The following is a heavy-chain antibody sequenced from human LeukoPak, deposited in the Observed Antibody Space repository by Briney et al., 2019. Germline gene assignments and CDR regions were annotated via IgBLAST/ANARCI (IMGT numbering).Heavy chain of an antibody. J-gene: IGHJ4*02. CDR1: GFTFSSYE. V-gene: IGHV3-48*03. CDR2: INPSGARI. Sequence: PGGSLRLSCAASGFTFSSYELIWVRQAPGRGLEWVSYINPSGARIYYADSVKGRFTISRDNAKNSLYLQMNSLRAEDTSVYYCSREGSDGYNFDYWGQGTLVTVSS. CDR3: SREGSDGYNFDY. D-gene: IGHD5-24*01.